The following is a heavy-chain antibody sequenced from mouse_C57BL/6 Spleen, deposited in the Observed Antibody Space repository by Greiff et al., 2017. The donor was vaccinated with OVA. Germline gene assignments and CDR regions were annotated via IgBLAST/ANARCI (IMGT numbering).Heavy chain of an antibody. J-gene: IGHJ4*01. Sequence: EVNVVESEGGLVQPGSSMKLSCTASGFTFSDYYMAWVRQVPEKGLEWVANINYDGSSTYYLDSLKSRFIISRDNAKNILYLQMSSLKSEDTATYYCARVYDYDVMDYWGQGTSVTVSS. D-gene: IGHD2-4*01. CDR2: INYDGSST. V-gene: IGHV5-16*01. CDR1: GFTFSDYY. CDR3: ARVYDYDVMDY.